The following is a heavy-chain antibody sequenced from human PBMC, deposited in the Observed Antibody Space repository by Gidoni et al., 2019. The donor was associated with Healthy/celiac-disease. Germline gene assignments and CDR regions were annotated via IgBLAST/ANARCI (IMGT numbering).Heavy chain of an antibody. CDR2: ISSSSSYI. V-gene: IGHV3-21*01. D-gene: IGHD5-18*01. CDR1: GFTFSSYS. CDR3: ARGIGEIQLWSPYFDY. J-gene: IGHJ4*02. Sequence: EVQLVESGGGLVKPGGSLRLSCAASGFTFSSYSMNWVRQAPGKGLEWVSSISSSSSYIYYADSVKGRFTISRDNAKNSLYLQMNSLRAEDTAVYYCARGIGEIQLWSPYFDYWGQGTLVTVSS.